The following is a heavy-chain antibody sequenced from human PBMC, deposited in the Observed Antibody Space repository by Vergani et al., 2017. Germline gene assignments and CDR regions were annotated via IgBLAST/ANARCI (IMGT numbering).Heavy chain of an antibody. CDR1: GGPISSGSYY. J-gene: IGHJ4*02. Sequence: QVQLQESGPGLVKPSQTLSLTCTVPGGPISSGSYYWSWIRQPAGKGLEWIGRIYTSGSTNYNPSLKSRVTISVDTSKNQFSLKLSSVTAADTAVYYCASNRNSYSYGYFFDYWGQGTLVTVSS. CDR3: ASNRNSYSYGYFFDY. V-gene: IGHV4-61*02. CDR2: IYTSGST. D-gene: IGHD5-18*01.